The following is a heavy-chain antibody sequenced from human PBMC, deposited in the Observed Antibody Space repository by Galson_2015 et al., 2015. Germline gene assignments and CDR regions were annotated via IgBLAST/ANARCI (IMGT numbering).Heavy chain of an antibody. CDR1: GFSLSTSGVG. CDR3: AHPGGYSGYDSPGAFDI. Sequence: PALVKPTQTLTLTCTFSGFSLSTSGVGVGWIRQPPGKALEWLALIYWDDDKRYSPSLKSRLTITKDTSKNQVALTMTNMDPVDTATYYGAHPGGYSGYDSPGAFDIWGRGTMVTVSS. V-gene: IGHV2-5*02. CDR2: IYWDDDK. D-gene: IGHD5-12*01. J-gene: IGHJ3*02.